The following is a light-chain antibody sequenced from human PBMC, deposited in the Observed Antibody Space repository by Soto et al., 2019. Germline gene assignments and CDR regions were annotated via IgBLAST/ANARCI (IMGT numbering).Light chain of an antibody. J-gene: IGLJ3*02. V-gene: IGLV2-14*01. Sequence: QSALTQPASVSGSPGQSITISCTGTSSDVGGYNYVSWYQQHPGKAPKLMIYDVSNRHSGVSIRCSCSNSGNTASLPISGIQAEDEADSYCSSYTRSSTLVVFGGGTKLTVL. CDR3: SSYTRSSTLVV. CDR2: DVS. CDR1: SSDVGGYNY.